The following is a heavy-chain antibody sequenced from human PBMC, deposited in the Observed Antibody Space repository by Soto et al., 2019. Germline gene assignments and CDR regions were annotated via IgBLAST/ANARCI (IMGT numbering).Heavy chain of an antibody. D-gene: IGHD5-18*01. Sequence: PSETLSLTCTVSGGSISSSSYYWGWIRQPPGKGLEWIGSIYYSGSTYYNPSLKSRVTISVDTSKNQFSLKLSSVTAADTAVYYGARQQLWLPYFDSWGQRTLVTVA. CDR1: GGSISSSSYY. CDR3: ARQQLWLPYFDS. V-gene: IGHV4-39*01. CDR2: IYYSGST. J-gene: IGHJ4*02.